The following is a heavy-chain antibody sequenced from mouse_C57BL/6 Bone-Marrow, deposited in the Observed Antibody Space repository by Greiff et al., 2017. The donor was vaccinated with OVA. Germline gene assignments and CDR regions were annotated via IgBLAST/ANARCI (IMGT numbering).Heavy chain of an antibody. CDR2: IYPGDGDT. D-gene: IGHD1-1*01. J-gene: IGHJ4*01. CDR3: GGGYYGDAMDY. Sequence: QVQLQQSGPELVKPGASVKISCKASGYAFSSYWMNWVKQRPGKGLEWIGRIYPGDGDTNYNGKFKGKATLTADKSSSPAYMQLSSLTSVDSAVYFCGGGYYGDAMDYWGQGTSVTVSS. CDR1: GYAFSSYW. V-gene: IGHV1-82*01.